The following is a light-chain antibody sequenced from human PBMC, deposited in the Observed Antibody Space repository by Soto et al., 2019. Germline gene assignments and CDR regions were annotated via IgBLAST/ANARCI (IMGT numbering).Light chain of an antibody. Sequence: QSVLTQPPSVSGAPGQRVTICCTGSSSNIGAGYDVHWYQQLPGTAPKLLIYGNSNRPSGVPDRFSGSKSGTSASLAITGLQAEDEADYYCQSYDSSLRGVFGGGTQLTVL. CDR2: GNS. CDR3: QSYDSSLRGV. V-gene: IGLV1-40*01. CDR1: SSNIGAGYD. J-gene: IGLJ2*01.